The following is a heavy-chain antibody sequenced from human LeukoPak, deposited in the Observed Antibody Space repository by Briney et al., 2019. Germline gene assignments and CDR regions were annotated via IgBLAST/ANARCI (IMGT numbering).Heavy chain of an antibody. CDR3: ARLQAIEMATSYYFDY. V-gene: IGHV5-51*01. CDR1: GYSFTSYW. J-gene: IGHJ4*02. D-gene: IGHD5-24*01. CDR2: IYPGDSDT. Sequence: GESLKISCKDSGYSFTSYWIGWVRQMPGKGLEWMGIIYPGDSDTRYSPSFQGQVTISADKSISTAYLQWSSLKASDTAMYYCARLQAIEMATSYYFDYWGQGTLVTVSS.